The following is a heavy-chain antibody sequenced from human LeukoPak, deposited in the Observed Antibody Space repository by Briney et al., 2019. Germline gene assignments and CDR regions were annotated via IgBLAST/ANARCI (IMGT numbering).Heavy chain of an antibody. Sequence: GGSRRLSCAASGFTFSNYGMNWVRQAPGKGLEWVSAISGSGHNTYYADSVKGRFTISRDNSKNTLYLQMNSLRAEDTAVYYCTSSSSYWGQGTLVTVSS. J-gene: IGHJ4*01. CDR2: ISGSGHNT. CDR1: GFTFSNYG. D-gene: IGHD6-6*01. V-gene: IGHV3-23*01. CDR3: TSSSSY.